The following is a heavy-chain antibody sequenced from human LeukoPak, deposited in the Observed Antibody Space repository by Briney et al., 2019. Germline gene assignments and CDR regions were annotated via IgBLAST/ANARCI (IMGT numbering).Heavy chain of an antibody. D-gene: IGHD6-19*01. Sequence: ASVKVSCKASGYTFTGYYVHWVRQAPGQGLEWMGRINPNSGGTNYAQKFQGRVTMTRDTSISTAYMELSRLRSDDTAVYYCARVGPPGIAVADTNWGQGTLVTVSS. CDR1: GYTFTGYY. CDR2: INPNSGGT. J-gene: IGHJ4*02. CDR3: ARVGPPGIAVADTN. V-gene: IGHV1-2*06.